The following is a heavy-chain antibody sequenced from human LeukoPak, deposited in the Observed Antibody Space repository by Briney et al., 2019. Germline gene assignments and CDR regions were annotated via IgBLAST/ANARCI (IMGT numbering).Heavy chain of an antibody. CDR2: ISYDGSNK. D-gene: IGHD3-3*01. CDR3: AKDGGYYDFWRPSTNWFDP. CDR1: GFTFSSYG. V-gene: IGHV3-30*18. J-gene: IGHJ5*02. Sequence: GGSLRLSCAASGFTFSSYGMHWVRQAPGKGLEWVAVISYDGSNKYYADSVKGRFTISRDNSKNTLYLQMNSLRAEDTAVYYCAKDGGYYDFWRPSTNWFDPWGQGTLVTVSS.